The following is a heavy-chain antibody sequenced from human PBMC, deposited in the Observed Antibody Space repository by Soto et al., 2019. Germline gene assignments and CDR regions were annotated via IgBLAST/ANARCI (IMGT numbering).Heavy chain of an antibody. CDR1: GFSVSGSY. CDR2: IYRGGGT. Sequence: GGSLRLSCAASGFSVSGSYMGWVRQAPGKGLEWVSVIYRGGGTYYVDSVKGRFTISRDNSENTLYLQMNSLRADDTAVYYCAYSSTPFDYWGQGTLVTVSS. J-gene: IGHJ4*02. V-gene: IGHV3-53*01. CDR3: AYSSTPFDY. D-gene: IGHD6-13*01.